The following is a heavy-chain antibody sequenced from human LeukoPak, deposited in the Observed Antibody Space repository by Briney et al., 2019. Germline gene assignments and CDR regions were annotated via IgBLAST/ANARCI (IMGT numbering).Heavy chain of an antibody. CDR1: GGSFSGYY. CDR3: ARDPDSDAFDI. J-gene: IGHJ3*02. Sequence: SETLSLTCAVYGGSFSGYYWSWIRQPPGKGLEWIGEINHSGSTYYNPSLKSRVTISVDTSKNQFSLKLSSVTAADTAVYYCARDPDSDAFDIWGQGTMVTVSS. CDR2: INHSGST. V-gene: IGHV4-34*01.